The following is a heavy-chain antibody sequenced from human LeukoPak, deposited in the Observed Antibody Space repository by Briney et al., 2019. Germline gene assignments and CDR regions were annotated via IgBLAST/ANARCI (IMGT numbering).Heavy chain of an antibody. V-gene: IGHV1-3*01. CDR1: GYTFTNYA. D-gene: IGHD2-2*01. J-gene: IGHJ4*02. CDR3: ARGYCTSTTCYENY. CDR2: IIPDNGNT. Sequence: ASVKVSCKASGYTFTNYAMHWVRQAPGQRLEWMGWIIPDNGNTKYSQKFQGRVTITKDTSAGTVYMELSSLRSEDTAVYYCARGYCTSTTCYENYWGQGTLVTVSS.